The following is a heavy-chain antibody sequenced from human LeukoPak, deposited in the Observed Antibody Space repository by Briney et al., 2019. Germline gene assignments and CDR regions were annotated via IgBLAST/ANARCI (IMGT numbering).Heavy chain of an antibody. J-gene: IGHJ5*02. CDR3: AQISTTWSWFDP. V-gene: IGHV3-66*01. CDR2: IYGGDST. Sequence: GGSLRLSCAASGFTVSTNDMSWVRQAPGKGLEWVSLIYGGDSTYYADSVKGSFTISRDNSKNTLFLQMNSLRGGDTAAYYCAQISTTWSWFDPWGQGTLVTVSS. CDR1: GFTVSTND. D-gene: IGHD6-13*01.